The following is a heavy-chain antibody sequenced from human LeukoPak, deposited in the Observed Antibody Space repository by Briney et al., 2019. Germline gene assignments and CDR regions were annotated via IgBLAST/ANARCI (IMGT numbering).Heavy chain of an antibody. CDR1: GYTFTSYG. V-gene: IGHV1-18*01. Sequence: ASVKVSCKASGYTFTSYGISWVRQAPGQGLEWMGWISAYNGNTNYAQKLQGRVTMTTDTSTSTAYMELRGLRSDDTAVYYCAGDLVVGARHGDWGQGTLVTVSS. CDR2: ISAYNGNT. D-gene: IGHD1-26*01. J-gene: IGHJ4*02. CDR3: AGDLVVGARHGD.